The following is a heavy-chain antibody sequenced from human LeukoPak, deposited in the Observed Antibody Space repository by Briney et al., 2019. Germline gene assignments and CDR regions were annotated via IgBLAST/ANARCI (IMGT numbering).Heavy chain of an antibody. D-gene: IGHD1-14*01. CDR2: IYYSENA. CDR1: GGSISSSRYY. CDR3: ARAEKVERATLTFNWVRPERRYYSGLDV. V-gene: IGHV4-39*02. Sequence: PSETLSLTCSVSGGSISSSRYYWGWIRQPPGKGLEWIGSIYYSENAYYNPSLKSRVTISINTSKNQFSLKLSSVTAADTAVYYCARAEKVERATLTFNWVRPERRYYSGLDVWGQGSAVIVSS. J-gene: IGHJ6*02.